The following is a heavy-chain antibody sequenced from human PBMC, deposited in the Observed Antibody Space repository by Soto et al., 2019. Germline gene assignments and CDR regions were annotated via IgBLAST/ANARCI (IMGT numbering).Heavy chain of an antibody. CDR2: IRGNGDTT. Sequence: EVQLLESGGGLVQPGGSLRLSCAASGFTFSSYAMTWVRQTPVKGLEWVSVIRGNGDTTYYADSVKGRFTISRGNSKNTLYLQMNSLRAEDTAVYFCAKQQGPGTPYYYAMDVWGQGTTVTVSS. D-gene: IGHD2-15*01. CDR3: AKQQGPGTPYYYAMDV. V-gene: IGHV3-23*01. CDR1: GFTFSSYA. J-gene: IGHJ6*02.